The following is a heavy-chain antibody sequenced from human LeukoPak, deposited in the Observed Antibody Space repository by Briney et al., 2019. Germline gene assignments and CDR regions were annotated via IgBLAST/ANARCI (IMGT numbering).Heavy chain of an antibody. Sequence: SETLSLTCTVSGGSISSYYWSWIRQPPGKGLDWIGYVYYSGSTNHNPSLKSRVTISVDTSKNQFSLKLSSVTAADTAVYYCARGRRQTYYDFWSGHHEGEFDYWGQGTLVTVSS. CDR2: VYYSGST. CDR3: ARGRRQTYYDFWSGHHEGEFDY. D-gene: IGHD3-3*01. CDR1: GGSISSYY. J-gene: IGHJ4*02. V-gene: IGHV4-59*01.